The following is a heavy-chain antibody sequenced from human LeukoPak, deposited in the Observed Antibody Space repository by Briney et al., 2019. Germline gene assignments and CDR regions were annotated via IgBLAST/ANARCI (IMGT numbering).Heavy chain of an antibody. V-gene: IGHV4-59*08. J-gene: IGHJ4*02. CDR3: ARHIGGSLDFDY. D-gene: IGHD2-15*01. CDR1: AGTISTYN. Sequence: PSENLSFTASGSAGTISTYNWSWIRPPPGKELKWIMNIYNSKSTNYNHSLNRRTTTSVDTSKNQVSLKLSSVTAADTAVYYFARHIGGSLDFDYWGQGTLVTVSS. CDR2: IYNSKST.